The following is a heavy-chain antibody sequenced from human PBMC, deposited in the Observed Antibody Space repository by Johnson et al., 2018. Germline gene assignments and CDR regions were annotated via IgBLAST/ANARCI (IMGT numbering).Heavy chain of an antibody. J-gene: IGHJ3*02. Sequence: EVQLLEGGGGLVEPGRSLRLSCVASGFIFNDYAMHWVRQAPGKGLEWVPGISWNSGTIDQGASVKGGFSISRDNAKNSLYLQLKSLRPEDTAFNYCAKDIVAGGAGGAFDIWGQGTMVTVSS. D-gene: IGHD6-13*01. CDR1: GFIFNDYA. CDR2: ISWNSGTI. CDR3: AKDIVAGGAGGAFDI. V-gene: IGHV3-9*01.